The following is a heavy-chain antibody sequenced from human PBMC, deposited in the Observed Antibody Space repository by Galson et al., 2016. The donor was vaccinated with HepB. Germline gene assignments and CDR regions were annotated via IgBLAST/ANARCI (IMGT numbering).Heavy chain of an antibody. V-gene: IGHV4-59*03. CDR1: GGSINGYF. D-gene: IGHD3-22*01. CDR3: ARYDIRGYYYEI. CDR2: VYYNGAT. J-gene: IGHJ4*02. Sequence: LSLTCTVSGGSINGYFWAWIRQPPGKGLEWLGHVYYNGATSYSPSLWSRVAMSVDMSKNQWSLRLNSMTAADTAYYYCARYDIRGYYYEIWGQGTLVTVSS.